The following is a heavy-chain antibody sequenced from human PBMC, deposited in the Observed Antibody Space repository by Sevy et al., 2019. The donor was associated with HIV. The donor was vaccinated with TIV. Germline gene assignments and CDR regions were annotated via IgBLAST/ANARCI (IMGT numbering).Heavy chain of an antibody. CDR3: ARDRRITGTTPPGRNNYTYGRDV. Sequence: GGSLRLSCAASGFTFSSYGMHWVRQAPGKGLEWVAVIWYDGSNKYYADSVKGRFTISRDNSKNTLYLQMNGLRAEDTAVYYCARDRRITGTTPPGRNNYTYGRDVGGQGTRVTVSS. D-gene: IGHD1-20*01. CDR1: GFTFSSYG. V-gene: IGHV3-33*01. J-gene: IGHJ6*02. CDR2: IWYDGSNK.